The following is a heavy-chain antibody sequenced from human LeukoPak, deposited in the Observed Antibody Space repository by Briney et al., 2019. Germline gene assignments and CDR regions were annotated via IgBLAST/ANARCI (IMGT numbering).Heavy chain of an antibody. CDR2: IYTGGST. D-gene: IGHD1-26*01. CDR1: GFTVSSY. V-gene: IGHV3-53*01. CDR3: ARDRSGKGTWCFDL. Sequence: GGSLRLSCAASGFTVSSYMSWVRQAPGKGLECVSVIYTGGSTYYAESVKGRFTISRDSSKNAVYLQMNTLRAEDTAVYYCARDRSGKGTWCFDLWGRGTLVTVS. J-gene: IGHJ2*01.